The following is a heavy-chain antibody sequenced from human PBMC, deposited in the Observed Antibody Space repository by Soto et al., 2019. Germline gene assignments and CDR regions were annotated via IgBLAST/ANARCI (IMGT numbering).Heavy chain of an antibody. Sequence: PSETLSLTCTVSGGSISSYYWSWIRQPPGKGLEWIGYIYYSGSTNYNPSLKSRVTISVDTSKNQFSLKLSSVTAADTAVYYCARARGYSGYDSPVYYYYYGMDVWGQGTTVTV. D-gene: IGHD5-12*01. CDR3: ARARGYSGYDSPVYYYYYGMDV. V-gene: IGHV4-59*01. CDR1: GGSISSYY. J-gene: IGHJ6*02. CDR2: IYYSGST.